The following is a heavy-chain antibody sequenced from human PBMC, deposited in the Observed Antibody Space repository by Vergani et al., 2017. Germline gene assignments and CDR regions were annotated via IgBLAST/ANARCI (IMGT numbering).Heavy chain of an antibody. D-gene: IGHD5-12*01. V-gene: IGHV3-23*01. CDR1: GFSFSSYA. CDR2: INDSGGSS. Sequence: EVQLLESGGGLVQPGGSLRLSCAASGFSFSSYAMSWVRQAPGKGLEWVSVINDSGGSSQYADSVKGRFTISRDNSKNTLYLQMNSLRAEDTAVYYCAKKLFGGYGAYLDDWGQGTLVTVSS. CDR3: AKKLFGGYGAYLDD. J-gene: IGHJ4*02.